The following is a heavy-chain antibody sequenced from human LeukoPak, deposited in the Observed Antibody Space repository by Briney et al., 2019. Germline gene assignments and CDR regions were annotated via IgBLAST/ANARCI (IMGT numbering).Heavy chain of an antibody. Sequence: GASVKVSCKASGYTFTSYDISWVRQAPGQGLEWMGGIIPIFGTANYAQKFQGRVTITTDESTSTAYMELSSLRSEDTAVYYCARGKEGRWDNLYNWFDPWGQGTLVTVSS. D-gene: IGHD4-23*01. V-gene: IGHV1-69*05. CDR2: IIPIFGTA. CDR1: GYTFTSYD. CDR3: ARGKEGRWDNLYNWFDP. J-gene: IGHJ5*02.